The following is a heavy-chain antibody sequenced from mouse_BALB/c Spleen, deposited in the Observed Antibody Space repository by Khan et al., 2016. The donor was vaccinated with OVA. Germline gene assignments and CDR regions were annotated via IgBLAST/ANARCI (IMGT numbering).Heavy chain of an antibody. V-gene: IGHV3-2*02. CDR3: ARDGSRYNYAMDY. D-gene: IGHD2-3*01. CDR1: GSSITSDYA. CDR2: ISSSGST. J-gene: IGHJ4*01. Sequence: VQLQESGPGLVKPSQSLSLTCTVTGSSITSDYAWNWIRQFPGNKLEWMGYISSSGSTNYNPALKSRISITRDTSKNQFFLQLNSVTTEDTATYYCARDGSRYNYAMDYWGQGTSVTVSS.